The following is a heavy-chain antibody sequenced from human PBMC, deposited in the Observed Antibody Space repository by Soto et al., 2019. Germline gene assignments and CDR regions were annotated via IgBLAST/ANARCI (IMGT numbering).Heavy chain of an antibody. V-gene: IGHV4-39*01. Sequence: SETLSVTCTVSGGSISSSSYYWGWIRQPPGKGLEWIGSIYYSGSTYYNPSLKSRVTISVDTSKNQFSLKLSSVTAADTAVYYCARRGYKDRYNWAYWGQGTLVTVSS. CDR1: GGSISSSSYY. CDR3: ARRGYKDRYNWAY. D-gene: IGHD1-20*01. CDR2: IYYSGST. J-gene: IGHJ4*02.